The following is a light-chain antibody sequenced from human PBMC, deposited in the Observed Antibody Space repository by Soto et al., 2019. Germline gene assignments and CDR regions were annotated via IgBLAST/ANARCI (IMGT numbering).Light chain of an antibody. V-gene: IGKV1-5*01. CDR2: DAS. Sequence: DIQMTQSPSTLSASVGDRVTITCRASQSISSWLAWYQQKPGKAPKLLIYDASSLGSGVPSRFSGSGSGTAFTLTISSLQHDDFATYYCQQYNSSPLTFGGGTKVEIK. J-gene: IGKJ4*01. CDR1: QSISSW. CDR3: QQYNSSPLT.